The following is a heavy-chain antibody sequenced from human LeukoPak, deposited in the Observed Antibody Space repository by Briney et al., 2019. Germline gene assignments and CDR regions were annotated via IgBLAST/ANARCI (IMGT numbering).Heavy chain of an antibody. V-gene: IGHV4-39*01. CDR1: GGSISSSSYY. CDR2: IYYSGST. Sequence: NPSETLSLTCTVSGGSISSSSYYWGWIRQPPGKGLEWIGSIYYSGSTYYNPSLKSRVTISVDTSKNQFSLKLSSVTAADTAVYYCARPKGAVAGIDYWGQGTLVTVSS. J-gene: IGHJ4*02. D-gene: IGHD6-19*01. CDR3: ARPKGAVAGIDY.